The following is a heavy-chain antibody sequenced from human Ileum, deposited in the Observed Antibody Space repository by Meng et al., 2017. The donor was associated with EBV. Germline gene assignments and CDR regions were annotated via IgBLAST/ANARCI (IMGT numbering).Heavy chain of an antibody. D-gene: IGHD2-8*01. J-gene: IGHJ4*02. CDR1: GYTFTNYG. CDR3: VKVNYWDLNEYSTFDS. V-gene: IGHV1-18*01. CDR2: ISDTSERI. Sequence: RLVELGGEVTKPGASGKVSCKAPGYTFTNYGISWVRQAPGQGLEWITTISDTSERIYYADSVMGRFTVSRDNSKNTLSMQMDSLRADDTAIYYRVKVNYWDLNEYSTFDSWGQGTLVTVSS.